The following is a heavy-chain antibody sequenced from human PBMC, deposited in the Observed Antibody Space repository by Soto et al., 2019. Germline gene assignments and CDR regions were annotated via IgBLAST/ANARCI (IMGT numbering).Heavy chain of an antibody. CDR1: GGTFSSYA. V-gene: IGHV1-69*01. J-gene: IGHJ5*02. CDR2: IIPIFGTA. D-gene: IGHD3-22*01. Sequence: QVQLVQSGAEVKKPGTSVKVSCKASGGTFSSYAISWVRQAPGQGLEWMGGIIPIFGTANYAQKFQGRVTITADEYTSTAYMELSSLRSEDTAVYYCARVYYYYERRWFDPWGQGALVTVSS. CDR3: ARVYYYYERRWFDP.